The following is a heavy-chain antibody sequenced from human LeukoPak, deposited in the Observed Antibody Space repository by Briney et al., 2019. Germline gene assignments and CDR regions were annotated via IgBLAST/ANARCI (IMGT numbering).Heavy chain of an antibody. CDR3: ARVDSGNYDY. V-gene: IGHV3-23*01. CDR2: IDGSDGAS. J-gene: IGHJ4*02. Sequence: PGGSLRLSCAASGFTFSSYGMHWVRQAPGKGLEYVSSIDGSDGASYYADSVKGRFTISRDNSKNTLFLQMNSLRVEDTAVYYCARVDSGNYDYWGQGTLLTVSS. CDR1: GFTFSSYG. D-gene: IGHD1-26*01.